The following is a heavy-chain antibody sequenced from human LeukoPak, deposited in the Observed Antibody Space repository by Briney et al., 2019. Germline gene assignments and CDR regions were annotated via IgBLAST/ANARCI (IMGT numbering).Heavy chain of an antibody. J-gene: IGHJ6*03. CDR2: ISSASRAI. Sequence: GGSLRLSCAASGFTFSSYTMNWVRQAPGKGLEWVSSISSASRAIYYADSVKGRFTISRDNAQSSLYLQVNSLRAEDTAVYYCARGDSSSPVANYYNYYYMEVRGKGATVTVSS. CDR3: ARGDSSSPVANYYNYYYMEV. D-gene: IGHD6-6*01. V-gene: IGHV3-48*04. CDR1: GFTFSSYT.